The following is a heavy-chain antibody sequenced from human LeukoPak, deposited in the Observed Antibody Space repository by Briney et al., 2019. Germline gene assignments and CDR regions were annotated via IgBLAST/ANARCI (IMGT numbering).Heavy chain of an antibody. D-gene: IGHD3-22*01. CDR3: AREGKSGYYDSSGYYYLTVFDY. J-gene: IGHJ4*02. V-gene: IGHV4-30-4*08. Sequence: SQTLSLTCTVSGGSISSGDYYWSWIRQPPGKGLEWIGYIYYSGSTYYDPSLKSRVTISVDTSKNQFSLKLSSVTAADTAVYYCAREGKSGYYDSSGYYYLTVFDYWGQGTLVTVSS. CDR2: IYYSGST. CDR1: GGSISSGDYY.